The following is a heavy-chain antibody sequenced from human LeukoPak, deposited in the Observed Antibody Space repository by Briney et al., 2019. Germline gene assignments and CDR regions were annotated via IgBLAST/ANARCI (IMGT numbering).Heavy chain of an antibody. J-gene: IGHJ4*02. D-gene: IGHD1-26*01. CDR2: IYYSGST. Sequence: SETLSLTCTVSGGSISSYYWSWTRQPPGKGLEWIGYIYYSGSTNYNPSLKSRVTISVDTSKNQFSLKLSSVTAADTAVYYCARGSGGATNLDYWGQGTLVTVSS. V-gene: IGHV4-59*01. CDR3: ARGSGGATNLDY. CDR1: GGSISSYY.